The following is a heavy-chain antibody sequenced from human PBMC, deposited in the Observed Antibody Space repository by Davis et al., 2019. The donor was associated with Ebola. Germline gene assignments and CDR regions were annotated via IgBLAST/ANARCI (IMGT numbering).Heavy chain of an antibody. CDR1: GFIFSTYV. V-gene: IGHV3-23*01. CDR3: AKDNRNIWSEV. CDR2: GTSADT. Sequence: GESLKISCSASGFIFSTYVMSCVRQAPGKGLEWVSTYGTSADTYYADSVKGRFTISRDNSKNTLYLQMNGLRVEDTAIYYCAKDNRNIWSEVWGQGTMVTVSS. D-gene: IGHD2/OR15-2a*01. J-gene: IGHJ3*01.